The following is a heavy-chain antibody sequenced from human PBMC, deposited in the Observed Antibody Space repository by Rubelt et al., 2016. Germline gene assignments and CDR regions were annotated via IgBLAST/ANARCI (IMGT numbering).Heavy chain of an antibody. CDR3: ARSGSRGAYPT. V-gene: IGHV4-59*08. Sequence: GPGLVKPSETLSLTCTVSGGSISSYYWSWIRQPPGTGLEWIGYIYYSGSTNYNPSLKSLVTISVDTSKNQFPLKLSSVTAADTAVYYCARSGSRGAYPTWGQGTLVTVSA. CDR1: GGSISSYY. CDR2: IYYSGST. J-gene: IGHJ5*02. D-gene: IGHD3-10*01.